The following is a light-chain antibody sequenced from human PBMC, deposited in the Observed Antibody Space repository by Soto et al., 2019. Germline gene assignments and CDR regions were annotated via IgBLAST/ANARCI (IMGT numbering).Light chain of an antibody. CDR2: GAS. CDR1: QSFSSSH. V-gene: IGKV3-20*01. CDR3: QHYGSARFT. J-gene: IGKJ3*01. Sequence: EIVLTQSPGTLSLSPGERATLSCRASQSFSSSHLAWYQQKPGQARRLLIYGASSRATGIPDRFSGSGSGTDITLTGSSLEREDFAGYFCQHYGSARFTFGPGPIVDV.